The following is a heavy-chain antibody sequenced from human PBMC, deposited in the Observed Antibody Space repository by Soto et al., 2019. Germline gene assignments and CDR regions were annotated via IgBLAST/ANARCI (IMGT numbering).Heavy chain of an antibody. CDR1: GGTFRSYT. CDR3: ARAARQLVDPLQRAFDY. J-gene: IGHJ4*02. D-gene: IGHD6-13*01. CDR2: IIPILGIA. Sequence: QVQLVQSGAEVKKPGSSVKVSCKASGGTFRSYTISWVRQAPGQGLEWMGRIIPILGIANYAQKFQGRVTITADKSTSTAYMELSSLRSEDTAVYYCARAARQLVDPLQRAFDYWGQGTLVTVSS. V-gene: IGHV1-69*02.